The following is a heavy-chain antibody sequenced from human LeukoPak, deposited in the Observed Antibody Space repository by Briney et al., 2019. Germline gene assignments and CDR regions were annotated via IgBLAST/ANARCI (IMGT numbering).Heavy chain of an antibody. V-gene: IGHV3-48*03. D-gene: IGHD6-13*01. CDR1: GFTFSSYE. Sequence: GGSLRLSCAASGFTFSSYEMNWVRQAPGKGLEWVSYISSSGSTIYYAGSVKGRFTISRDNAKKSLYLQMNSLRAEDTAVYYCARGEPEQQTIDYWGQGTLVTVSS. CDR2: ISSSGSTI. J-gene: IGHJ4*02. CDR3: ARGEPEQQTIDY.